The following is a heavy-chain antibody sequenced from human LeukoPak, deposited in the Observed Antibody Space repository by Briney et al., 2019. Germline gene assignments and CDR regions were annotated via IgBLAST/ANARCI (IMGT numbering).Heavy chain of an antibody. D-gene: IGHD3-10*01. CDR3: ARVKTLLWFGELSGAFDY. Sequence: GRSLRLSCAASGFTFSSYAMHWVRQAPGKGLEWVAVISYDGSNKYYADSVKGRFTISRDNSKNTLYLQMNSLRAEDTAVYYCARVKTLLWFGELSGAFDYWGQGTLVTVSS. J-gene: IGHJ4*02. CDR1: GFTFSSYA. CDR2: ISYDGSNK. V-gene: IGHV3-30*04.